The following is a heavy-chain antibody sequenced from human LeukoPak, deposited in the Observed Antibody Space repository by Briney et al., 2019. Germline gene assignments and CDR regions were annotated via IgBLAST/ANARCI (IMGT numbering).Heavy chain of an antibody. V-gene: IGHV3-30*04. CDR3: ARAPGYGAAYYFDY. J-gene: IGHJ4*02. Sequence: GGSLRLSCAAAGFTFSEFAMHWVRQAPGKGLEWVAVVSYDGSYKYYADSVKGRFTISRDNSKNTLYLQMNSLRAEDTAVYYCARAPGYGAAYYFDYWGQGTLVTVSS. CDR1: GFTFSEFA. D-gene: IGHD1-1*01. CDR2: VSYDGSYK.